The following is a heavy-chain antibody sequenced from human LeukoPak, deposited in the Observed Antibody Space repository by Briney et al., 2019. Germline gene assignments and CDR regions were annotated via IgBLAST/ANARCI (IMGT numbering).Heavy chain of an antibody. CDR2: IKSKTDGGTT. CDR1: GFTFINAW. Sequence: GGSLRLSCAASGFTFINAWMSWVRQAPGEGLEWVGRIKSKTDGGTTDYAAPVKGRFTISRDDSKNTLYLQMNSLKTEDTAVYYCTTLTYYYDSSGSNWFDPWGQGTLVTVSS. D-gene: IGHD3-22*01. V-gene: IGHV3-15*01. CDR3: TTLTYYYDSSGSNWFDP. J-gene: IGHJ5*02.